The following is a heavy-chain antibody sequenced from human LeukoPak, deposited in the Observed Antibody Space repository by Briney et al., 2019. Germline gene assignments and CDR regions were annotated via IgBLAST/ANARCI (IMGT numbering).Heavy chain of an antibody. CDR1: GLSFSSYA. CDR2: INDNGGST. J-gene: IGHJ4*02. D-gene: IGHD5-12*01. V-gene: IGHV3-23*01. Sequence: GGSLRLSCAAPGLSFSSYAMSWVRQAAGKGLEWVSSINDNGGSTYYAGSVKGRFTISRDNSKNTLYLQMSSLGADDTAKYYCAGYSGYEYYFDYWGQGTLVTVSS. CDR3: AGYSGYEYYFDY.